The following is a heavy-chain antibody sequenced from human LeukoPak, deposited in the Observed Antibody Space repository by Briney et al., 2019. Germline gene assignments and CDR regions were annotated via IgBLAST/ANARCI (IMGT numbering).Heavy chain of an antibody. J-gene: IGHJ5*02. CDR2: ISGSGGST. CDR1: GFTFSSYA. D-gene: IGHD2-15*01. CDR3: ARGGYCSGGSCYWGWFDP. V-gene: IGHV3-23*01. Sequence: GGSLRLSCAASGFTFSSYAMSWVRQAPGQGLEWVSAISGSGGSTYYADSVKGRFTISRENAKNCLYLQMNSLRAGDTAVYYRARGGYCSGGSCYWGWFDPWGQGTLVTVSS.